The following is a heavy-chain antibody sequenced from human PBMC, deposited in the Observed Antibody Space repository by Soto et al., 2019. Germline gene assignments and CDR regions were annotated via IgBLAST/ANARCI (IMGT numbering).Heavy chain of an antibody. CDR2: ISYDGSNK. Sequence: QVQLVESGGGVVQPGRSLRLSCAASGFTFSSYAMHWVRQAPGKGLEWVAVISYDGSNKYYADSVKGRFTISRDNSKNTLYLQINRLRAEDTAVYYCARDHGVLDFWSGPAYYFDIRGQGTLVTVSS. J-gene: IGHJ4*02. CDR3: ARDHGVLDFWSGPAYYFDI. D-gene: IGHD3-3*01. CDR1: GFTFSSYA. V-gene: IGHV3-30-3*01.